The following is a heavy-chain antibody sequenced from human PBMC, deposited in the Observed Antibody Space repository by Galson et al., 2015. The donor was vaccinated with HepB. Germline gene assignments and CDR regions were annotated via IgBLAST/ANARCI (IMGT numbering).Heavy chain of an antibody. CDR1: GYTFTSYA. J-gene: IGHJ3*02. CDR3: ARMGDYYDSSGHITDAFDI. Sequence: SVKLSCKASGYTFTSYAMHWVRQAPGQRLEWMGWINAGNGNTKYSQKFQGRVTVTRDTSASTAYMELSSLRSEDTAVYYCARMGDYYDSSGHITDAFDIWGQGTMVTVSS. CDR2: INAGNGNT. D-gene: IGHD3-22*01. V-gene: IGHV1-3*01.